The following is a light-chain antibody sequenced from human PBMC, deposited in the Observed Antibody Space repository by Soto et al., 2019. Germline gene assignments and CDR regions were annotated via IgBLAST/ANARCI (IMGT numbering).Light chain of an antibody. V-gene: IGKV3-15*01. CDR1: QSVDIN. CDR2: GAS. Sequence: EILLTQSPATLSVSHKDRVTLSCRASQSVDINLAWYQQRPGQAPRLLIFGASARPTGIPARISGSGSGTEFTLTISSLRSEDFAVYFCQQYYNWPRTFGQGTKVDIK. CDR3: QQYYNWPRT. J-gene: IGKJ1*01.